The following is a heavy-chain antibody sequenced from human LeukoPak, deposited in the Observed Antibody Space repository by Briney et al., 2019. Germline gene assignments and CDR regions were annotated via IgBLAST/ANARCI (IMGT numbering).Heavy chain of an antibody. J-gene: IGHJ4*02. V-gene: IGHV3-23*01. CDR3: AKGPSQWLLRGVFDY. D-gene: IGHD6-19*01. Sequence: LTGGSLRLSCAGSGFTFSSYAMSWVRQAPGKGLEWVSLISCGGENTYHAHSVKCRFTISRDNSKNTLYLQMNSLRAEDTAVYYCAKGPSQWLLRGVFDYWGQGALVTVSS. CDR1: GFTFSSYA. CDR2: ISCGGENT.